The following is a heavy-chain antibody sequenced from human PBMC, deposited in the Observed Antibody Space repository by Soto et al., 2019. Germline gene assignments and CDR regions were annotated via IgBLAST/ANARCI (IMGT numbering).Heavy chain of an antibody. CDR1: GHTFTSYG. CDR2: ISAYNGNT. CDR3: ARWVVYYYYGMDV. Sequence: ASVKVSCKASGHTFTSYGISWVRQAPGQGLEWMGWISAYNGNTNYAQKPQGRVTMTTDTSTSTAYMELRSLRSDDTAVYYCARWVVYYYYGMDVWGQGTTVTVSS. V-gene: IGHV1-18*01. J-gene: IGHJ6*02.